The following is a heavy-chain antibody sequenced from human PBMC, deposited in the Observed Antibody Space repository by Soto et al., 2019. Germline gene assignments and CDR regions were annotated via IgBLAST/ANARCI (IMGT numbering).Heavy chain of an antibody. CDR3: ARLYTYGYYHFDH. V-gene: IGHV4-31*03. J-gene: IGHJ4*02. CDR2: IYYTGTT. CDR1: GDSISGGNYY. Sequence: KTSETLSLTCTVSGDSISGGNYYWTWIGQHPGRGLEWIGYIYYTGTTHYSPSLQSRVTMSVDTSKNQISLTLTSLTPADTAVYFCARLYTYGYYHFDHWGQGTLVTVSS. D-gene: IGHD3-22*01.